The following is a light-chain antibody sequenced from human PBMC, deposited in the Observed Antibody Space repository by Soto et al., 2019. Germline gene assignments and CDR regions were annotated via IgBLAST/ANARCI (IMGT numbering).Light chain of an antibody. CDR1: QSVTNNY. J-gene: IGKJ2*01. Sequence: EIVLTQSPGTLSLSPGEGASLSCRASQSVTNNYLAWYQHKPGQSPRLIIYGASFRATGIPERFSGSGSGTDFTLTIRRLEAEDFAVYYCQQYGSSLYTFGQGTKLEIK. CDR2: GAS. CDR3: QQYGSSLYT. V-gene: IGKV3-20*01.